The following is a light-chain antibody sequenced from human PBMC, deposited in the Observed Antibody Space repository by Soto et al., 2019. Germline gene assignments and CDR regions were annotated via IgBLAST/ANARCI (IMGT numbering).Light chain of an antibody. CDR2: DAS. CDR3: QQSSSYPLT. V-gene: IGKV1-13*02. Sequence: AIQLTQSPTSLSASVGDRVTITCRASQGISSALAWYQHKPGKSPKVLIYDASSLESGVPSTFSGSGSGTDFTLTISSLQPEDFATYFCQQSSSYPLTFGGGTKVEIK. CDR1: QGISSA. J-gene: IGKJ4*01.